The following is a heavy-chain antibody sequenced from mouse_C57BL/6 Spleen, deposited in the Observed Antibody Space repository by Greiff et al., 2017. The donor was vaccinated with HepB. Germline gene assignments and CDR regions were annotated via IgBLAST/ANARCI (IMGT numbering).Heavy chain of an antibody. CDR1: GYSITSDY. J-gene: IGHJ1*03. CDR2: ISYSGST. V-gene: IGHV3-8*01. Sequence: EVQLVESGPGLAKPSQTLSLTCSVTGYSITSDYWNWLRKFPGNKLEYMGYISYSGSTYYNPSLKSRISITRDTSKNQYYLQLNSVTTEDTATYYCARSRYYGSWYFDVWGTGTTVTVSS. CDR3: ARSRYYGSWYFDV. D-gene: IGHD1-1*01.